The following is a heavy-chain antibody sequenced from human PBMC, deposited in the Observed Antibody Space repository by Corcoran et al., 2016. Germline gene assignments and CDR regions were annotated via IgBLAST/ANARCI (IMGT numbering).Heavy chain of an antibody. D-gene: IGHD3-3*01. V-gene: IGHV1-3*01. J-gene: IGHJ6*02. CDR2: INAGNGNT. Sequence: QVQLVQSGAEVKKPGASVKVSCKASGYTFTSYAMHWVRQAPGQRLEWMGWINAGNGNTKYSQKFQGRVTITRDTSASTAYMELSSLRLEDTAVYYGAGNREDYDFWIGSTETYYYYGRDVWGQGTTVTVSS. CDR1: GYTFTSYA. CDR3: AGNREDYDFWIGSTETYYYYGRDV.